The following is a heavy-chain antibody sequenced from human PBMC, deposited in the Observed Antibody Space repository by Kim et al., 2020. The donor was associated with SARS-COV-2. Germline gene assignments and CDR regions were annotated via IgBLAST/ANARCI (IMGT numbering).Heavy chain of an antibody. Sequence: GSLRLSCVASGFTFSSYALHWVRQAPGKGLDWVAVISYDGVHKYYADSVKGRFTISKDKSRNTLYLQMNRVRHEDTALYYCARGGFAEIEFYYAGLDVWGQGTTVTVSS. V-gene: IGHV3-30*04. D-gene: IGHD3-10*01. CDR3: ARGGFAEIEFYYAGLDV. J-gene: IGHJ6*02. CDR1: GFTFSSYA. CDR2: ISYDGVHK.